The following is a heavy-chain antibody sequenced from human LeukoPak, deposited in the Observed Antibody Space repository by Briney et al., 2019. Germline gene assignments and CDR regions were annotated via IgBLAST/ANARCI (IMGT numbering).Heavy chain of an antibody. Sequence: GGSLRLSCVASGFPLSSYWMTWVRQAPGRGLEWVANIKQDGSKKSYVDSVKGRFTISRDNAKNSLYLQMNSLRAEDTAIYYCTRVGYIDEGIDYWGQGTLVTVSS. CDR2: IKQDGSKK. J-gene: IGHJ4*02. CDR3: TRVGYIDEGIDY. D-gene: IGHD5-24*01. V-gene: IGHV3-7*04. CDR1: GFPLSSYW.